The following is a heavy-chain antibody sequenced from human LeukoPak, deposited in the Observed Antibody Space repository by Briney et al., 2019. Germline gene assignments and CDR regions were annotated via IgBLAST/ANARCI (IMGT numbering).Heavy chain of an antibody. CDR3: ARGFPLRSALLVYYYYYMDV. V-gene: IGHV1-2*02. CDR2: MNPNSGGT. D-gene: IGHD2-15*01. J-gene: IGHJ6*03. CDR1: GYTFTSYD. Sequence: GASVKVSCKASGYTFTSYDINWVRQATGQGLEWMGWMNPNSGGTNYAQKFQGRVTMIRDTSISTAYMELSSLRSDDTAVYYCARGFPLRSALLVYYYYYMDVWGKGTTVTVSS.